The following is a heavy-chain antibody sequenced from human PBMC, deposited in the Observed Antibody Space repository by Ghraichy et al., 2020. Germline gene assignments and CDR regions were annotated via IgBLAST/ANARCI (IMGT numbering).Heavy chain of an antibody. CDR1: GDSVSSNSAA. J-gene: IGHJ6*02. D-gene: IGHD6-19*01. Sequence: SQTLSLTCAISGDSVSSNSAAWNWIRQSPSRGLEWLGRTYYRSKWYNDYAVSVKSRITINPDTSKNQFSLQLNSVTPEDTAVYYCARLWLVHPPYYYYYYGMDVWGQGTTVTVSS. CDR2: TYYRSKWYN. V-gene: IGHV6-1*01. CDR3: ARLWLVHPPYYYYYYGMDV.